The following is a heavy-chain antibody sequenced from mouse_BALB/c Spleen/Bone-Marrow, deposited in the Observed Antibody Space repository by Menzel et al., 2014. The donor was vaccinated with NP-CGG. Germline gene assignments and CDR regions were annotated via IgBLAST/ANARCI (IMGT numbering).Heavy chain of an antibody. CDR1: GYSITRDYA. J-gene: IGHJ3*02. Sequence: VQLQQSGHGLGKPSQSLSLTCTATGYSITRDYAWNWIRQFPGPKREWMGNISYGGSTSYNPSLRSRISITRNTSXNQFCLQLNSVTTEDTATYYCARGLLWGQGTLVTVSA. V-gene: IGHV3-2*02. CDR3: ARGLL. CDR2: ISYGGST.